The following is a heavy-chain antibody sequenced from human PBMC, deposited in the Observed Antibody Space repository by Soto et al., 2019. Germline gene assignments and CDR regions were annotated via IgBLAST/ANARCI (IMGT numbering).Heavy chain of an antibody. CDR3: ARWDYGVYARFDY. Sequence: QVQLVQSGAEVKKSGASVKVSCKASGYTFTSHDINWVRQATGQGLEWMGWMNPNSGNTGYAQKSQGRVTMPRNTSISTAYMELSSLRSEDTAVYYCARWDYGVYARFDYWGQGTLVTVSS. D-gene: IGHD4-17*01. V-gene: IGHV1-8*01. CDR2: MNPNSGNT. CDR1: GYTFTSHD. J-gene: IGHJ4*02.